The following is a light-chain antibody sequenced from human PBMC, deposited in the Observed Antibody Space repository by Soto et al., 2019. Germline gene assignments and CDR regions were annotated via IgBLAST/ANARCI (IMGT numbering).Light chain of an antibody. V-gene: IGLV2-14*01. Sequence: QSVLTQPASVSGSPGLSITISCTGTNNDVGAYTYVSWYQQHPGKAPRLIIYEVSERPSGVSNRFSGSKSGNTASLVISGLQAEDEADYYCSSYRTGSRVFGGGTKLTVL. CDR3: SSYRTGSRV. CDR2: EVS. J-gene: IGLJ2*01. CDR1: NNDVGAYTY.